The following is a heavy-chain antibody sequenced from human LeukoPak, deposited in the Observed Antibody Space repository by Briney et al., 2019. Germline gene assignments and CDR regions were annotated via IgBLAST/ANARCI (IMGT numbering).Heavy chain of an antibody. V-gene: IGHV5-51*01. D-gene: IGHD6-19*01. Sequence: GESLKISCKGSGYSFSNYWIGWVRQMPGKGLEWMGIIYPGDSDTRYSPSFQGQVTISADRSINTAYLQWSSLEASDTAMYYCARQADSSAYDYWGQGTLVTVSS. CDR2: IYPGDSDT. CDR3: ARQADSSAYDY. J-gene: IGHJ4*02. CDR1: GYSFSNYW.